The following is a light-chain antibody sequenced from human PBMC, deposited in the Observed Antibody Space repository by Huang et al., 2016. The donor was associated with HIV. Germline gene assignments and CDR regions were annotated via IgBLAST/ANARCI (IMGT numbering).Light chain of an antibody. Sequence: DIQMTQSPSSLSASVGDRVTINCRASQSIKTYLNWYQKKPGKAPRVLIYDESSCQSVVPSRFTGSGSWTDFTLIISSLQLEDFATYFCQQSQTTPWTFGQGTKVEMK. J-gene: IGKJ1*01. CDR1: QSIKTY. V-gene: IGKV1-39*01. CDR2: DES. CDR3: QQSQTTPWT.